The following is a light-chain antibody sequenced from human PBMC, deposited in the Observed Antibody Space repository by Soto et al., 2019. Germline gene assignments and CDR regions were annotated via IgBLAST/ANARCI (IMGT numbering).Light chain of an antibody. CDR3: RSFTSSPTPV. J-gene: IGLJ2*01. V-gene: IGLV2-14*01. CDR1: SSDVGGYNY. CDR2: DVS. Sequence: QSALTQPASVSGSPGQSITISCTGTSSDVGGYNYVSWYQQHPGQAPKLMLYDVSNRPSGVSNRFAGSKSGNTASLTISGRQAEDEADYYRRSFTSSPTPVFGGGTKVTVL.